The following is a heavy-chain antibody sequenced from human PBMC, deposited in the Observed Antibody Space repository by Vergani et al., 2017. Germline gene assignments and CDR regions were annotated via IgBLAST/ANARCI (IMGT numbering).Heavy chain of an antibody. D-gene: IGHD6-19*01. V-gene: IGHV4-4*07. CDR2: VHTDGTA. J-gene: IGHJ5*02. CDR1: GASISSYF. Sequence: VQLQESGPGLLKPSETLSLTCSVSGASISSYFWSWIRQPAGKGLEWLGRVHTDGTAYYNPSLRTRVRLSADLSKNQFSLKLSSVTAADTAVYFCARHSTVEWLVKLGWIDPWGQGILVTVSS. CDR3: ARHSTVEWLVKLGWIDP.